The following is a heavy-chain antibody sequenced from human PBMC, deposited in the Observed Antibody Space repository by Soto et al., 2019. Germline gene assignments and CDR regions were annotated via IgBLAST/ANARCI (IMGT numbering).Heavy chain of an antibody. D-gene: IGHD2-8*01. CDR2: TYYRSNWYT. CDR1: CDSVSTNSAT. CDR3: GRLIGNSWLDS. J-gene: IGHJ5*01. Sequence: SQTLSLTCAISCDSVSTNSATGDWIRKSPSRGLEWLGRTYYRSNWYTDYAVSVKGRITISPDTSNNQLSLQLNSVTPDDTAVYYCGRLIGNSWLDSWGQGTLVTVSS. V-gene: IGHV6-1*01.